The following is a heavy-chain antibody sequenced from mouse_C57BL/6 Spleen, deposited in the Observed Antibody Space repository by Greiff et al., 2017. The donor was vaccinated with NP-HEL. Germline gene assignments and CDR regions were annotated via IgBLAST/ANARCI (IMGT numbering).Heavy chain of an antibody. Sequence: VQLQQPGAELVKPGASVKLSCKASGYTFTSYWMQWVKQRPGQGLEWIGEIDPSDSYTNYNQKFKGKATLTVYTSSSTAYMQLSSLTSEDSAVYYCARLGDPYYAMDYWGQGTSVTVSS. CDR2: IDPSDSYT. CDR1: GYTFTSYW. J-gene: IGHJ4*01. D-gene: IGHD3-3*01. V-gene: IGHV1-50*01. CDR3: ARLGDPYYAMDY.